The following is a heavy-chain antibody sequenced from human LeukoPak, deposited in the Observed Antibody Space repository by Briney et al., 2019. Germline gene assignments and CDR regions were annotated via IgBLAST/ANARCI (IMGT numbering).Heavy chain of an antibody. V-gene: IGHV1-2*02. J-gene: IGHJ4*02. D-gene: IGHD2-2*01. Sequence: ASVKDSCMASGYTFTDYYMHWVRQAPGQGFEWMGWINPNDGDTNYAQKFQGRVTMTRDTSISTAHMEVCRLRSDDTAVYYCARANFLYCSSTTCLFDYWGQGTLVTVSS. CDR3: ARANFLYCSSTTCLFDY. CDR1: GYTFTDYY. CDR2: INPNDGDT.